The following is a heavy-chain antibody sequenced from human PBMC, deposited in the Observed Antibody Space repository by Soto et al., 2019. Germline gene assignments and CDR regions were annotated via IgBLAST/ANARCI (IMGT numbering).Heavy chain of an antibody. J-gene: IGHJ6*02. D-gene: IGHD3-10*01. Sequence: GGSLRLSCAASGFTFSSYSMNWVRQAPGKGLEWVSYISSSSSTIYYADSVKGRFTISRDNAKNSLYLQMNSLRDEDTAVYYCAASPLILWFGEFSYYGMDVWGQGTTVTVSS. CDR2: ISSSSSTI. CDR1: GFTFSSYS. V-gene: IGHV3-48*02. CDR3: AASPLILWFGEFSYYGMDV.